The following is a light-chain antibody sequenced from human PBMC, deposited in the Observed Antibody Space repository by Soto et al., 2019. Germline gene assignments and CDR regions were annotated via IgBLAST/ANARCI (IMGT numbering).Light chain of an antibody. CDR2: DAS. CDR1: QSISNW. Sequence: DIQMTQSPSTLSAFMGDRVTITCRASQSISNWLAWYQQKPGKAPKLLIYDASSLESGVPSRFSGNGSGTAFTLTISSLQSDDFATYFCLQDNSYPWTFGQGTKVEIK. V-gene: IGKV1-5*01. CDR3: LQDNSYPWT. J-gene: IGKJ1*01.